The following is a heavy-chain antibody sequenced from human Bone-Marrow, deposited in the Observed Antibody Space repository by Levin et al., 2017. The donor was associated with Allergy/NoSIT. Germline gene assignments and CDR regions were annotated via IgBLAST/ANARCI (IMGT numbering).Heavy chain of an antibody. CDR3: ARDLSAYAFDY. CDR2: ISYDGNTI. Sequence: LSLPCAASGFRFPTYSMHWVRQAPGRGLESVAFISYDGNTIFYADSVKGQFTISRDTSKSTLYLQMNSLRTDDTAVYYCARDLSAYAFDYWGQGTLVTVSS. D-gene: IGHD3-3*01. V-gene: IGHV3-30-3*01. CDR1: GFRFPTYS. J-gene: IGHJ4*02.